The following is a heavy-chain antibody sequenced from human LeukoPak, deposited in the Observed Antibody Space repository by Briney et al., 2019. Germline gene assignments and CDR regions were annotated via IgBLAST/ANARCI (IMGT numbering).Heavy chain of an antibody. J-gene: IGHJ4*02. Sequence: GGSLRLSCAASGFTFTSYWMSWVRQAPGKGLEWVANIKHDGSEKYYVDSLKGRFTISRDNAKNSLYLQMNSLRAEDTAVYYCAKAAMITFGGVIVKPFDYWGQGTLVTVSP. D-gene: IGHD3-16*02. CDR1: GFTFTSYW. CDR3: AKAAMITFGGVIVKPFDY. V-gene: IGHV3-7*03. CDR2: IKHDGSEK.